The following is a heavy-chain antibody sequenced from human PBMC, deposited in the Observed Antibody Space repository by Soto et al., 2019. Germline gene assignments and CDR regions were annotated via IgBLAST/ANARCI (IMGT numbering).Heavy chain of an antibody. J-gene: IGHJ4*02. CDR1: GFTLSSYA. CDR3: ARGHTVTEPEY. CDR2: ISYDASNK. V-gene: IGHV3-30-3*01. D-gene: IGHD4-17*01. Sequence: QPGGSLRLSCAASGFTLSSYAMHWVRQAPGKGLEWVAVISYDASNKYYADSVKGRFTISRDNSKNTLYLQMNSLRAEDTAVYYCARGHTVTEPEYWGQGXLVTVYS.